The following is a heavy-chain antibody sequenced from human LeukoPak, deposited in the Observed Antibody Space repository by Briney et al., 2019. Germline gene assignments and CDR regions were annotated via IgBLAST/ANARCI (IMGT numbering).Heavy chain of an antibody. CDR3: ARHPGGSSYPGRDYYYYMDV. J-gene: IGHJ6*03. V-gene: IGHV4-39*07. CDR1: GGSISSSSYY. CDR2: IYYSGST. Sequence: SETLSLTCTVSGGSISSSSYYWGWIRQPPGKGLEWIGSIYYSGSTYYNPSLKSRVTISVDTSKNQFSLKLSSVTAADTAVYYCARHPGGSSYPGRDYYYYMDVWGKGTTVTVSS. D-gene: IGHD6-6*01.